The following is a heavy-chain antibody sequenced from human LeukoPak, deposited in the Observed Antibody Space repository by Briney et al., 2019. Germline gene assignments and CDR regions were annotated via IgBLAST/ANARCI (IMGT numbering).Heavy chain of an antibody. CDR3: ARDGGNYYARDTTSQDRVNYYYYYYMDV. J-gene: IGHJ6*03. CDR2: IRYDGSNK. V-gene: IGHV3-30*02. Sequence: TGGSLRLSCAASGFTFSSYGMHWVRQAPGKGLEWVTFIRYDGSNKYYADPVKGRFTISRDNSKNTLYLRMNSLRAEDTAVYYCARDGGNYYARDTTSQDRVNYYYYYYMDVWGKGTTVTVSS. D-gene: IGHD3-10*01. CDR1: GFTFSSYG.